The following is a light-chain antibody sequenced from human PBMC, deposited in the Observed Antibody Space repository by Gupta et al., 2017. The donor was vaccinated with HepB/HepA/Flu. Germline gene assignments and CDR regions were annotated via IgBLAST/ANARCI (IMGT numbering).Light chain of an antibody. CDR1: PCVSSRY. Sequence: EIVLTQSPGTPYLSPVERATRPCRASPCVSSRYLAWYQQKPGQAPRLLIYISSSRATGIPDRFSGSGSGTDFTLTISVLDPEDFAVYYCQQYGTSPSSFGQGTKLEIK. CDR3: QQYGTSPSS. J-gene: IGKJ2*04. V-gene: IGKV3-20*01. CDR2: ISS.